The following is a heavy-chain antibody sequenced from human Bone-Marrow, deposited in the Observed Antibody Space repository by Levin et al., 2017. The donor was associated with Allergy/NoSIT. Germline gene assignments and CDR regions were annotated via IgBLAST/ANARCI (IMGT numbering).Heavy chain of an antibody. D-gene: IGHD6-19*01. CDR2: VIPLPGTT. CDR1: GGTFATYP. Sequence: GASVKVSCKASGGTFATYPISWVRQAPGQGLEWMGMVIPLPGTTTYAQNFQGRIIISADKSTSTAFMELSSLRFEDTAVYYCAVGYSSGWYYYYMDVWGKGTTVTVSS. CDR3: AVGYSSGWYYYYMDV. V-gene: IGHV1-69*08. J-gene: IGHJ6*03.